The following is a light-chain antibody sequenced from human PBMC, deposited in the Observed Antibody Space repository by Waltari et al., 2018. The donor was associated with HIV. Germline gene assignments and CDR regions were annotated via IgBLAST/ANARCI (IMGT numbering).Light chain of an antibody. V-gene: IGLV3-1*01. CDR1: QLGDKY. Sequence: SYELTQPPSMSVSPGQTAIIACSGDQLGDKYVCWYQPRPGQSPVMVMYQDTERPSGVPERFSGSISGDTASLTISGTQPLDEADYYCQVWDNNNAVFGGGTKLTVL. CDR3: QVWDNNNAV. J-gene: IGLJ2*01. CDR2: QDT.